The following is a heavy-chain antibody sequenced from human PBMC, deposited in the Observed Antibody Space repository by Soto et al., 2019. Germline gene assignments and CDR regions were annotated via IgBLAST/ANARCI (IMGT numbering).Heavy chain of an antibody. D-gene: IGHD3-22*01. CDR2: IYWDDDR. CDR3: AHSAFSCHRSGYSIDHAFDI. CDR1: GFSFTSSGMG. Sequence: QITLKESGPTLVKPRQTLTLTCTFSGFSFTSSGMGVGWIRQPPGKALEWLALIYWDDDRRYSPSLKSRLTSTKDTSKNQGVLTATNMDPEDTATYYCAHSAFSCHRSGYSIDHAFDIWGQGTMVTVSS. J-gene: IGHJ3*02. V-gene: IGHV2-5*02.